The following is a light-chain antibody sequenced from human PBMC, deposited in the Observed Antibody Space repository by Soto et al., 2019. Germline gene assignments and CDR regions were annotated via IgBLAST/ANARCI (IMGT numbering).Light chain of an antibody. CDR2: GAS. CDR1: QSVSSN. Sequence: EIVMTQSPATLSVSPGERATLSCRASQSVSSNLAWYQQKPGQAPRLLIYGASTRATGIPARFSGSGSGTEFPLTISSLQSEVFAVSYCQPYTHWLGATFGPATEVDIK. V-gene: IGKV3-15*01. J-gene: IGKJ3*01. CDR3: QPYTHWLGAT.